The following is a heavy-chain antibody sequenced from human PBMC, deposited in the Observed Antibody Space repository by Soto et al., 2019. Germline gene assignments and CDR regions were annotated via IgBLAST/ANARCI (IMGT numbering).Heavy chain of an antibody. CDR2: ISGSGGST. D-gene: IGHD6-13*01. V-gene: IGHV3-23*01. Sequence: PGGSLRLSCAAPGFTFSSYAMSWVRQAPGKGVEWVSAISGSGGSTYYADSVKGRFTISRDNSKNTLYLQMNSLRAEDTAVYYCAKSVMEQQLVTYYYYYRMDVWGQATTVTGSS. CDR3: AKSVMEQQLVTYYYYYRMDV. CDR1: GFTFSSYA. J-gene: IGHJ6*02.